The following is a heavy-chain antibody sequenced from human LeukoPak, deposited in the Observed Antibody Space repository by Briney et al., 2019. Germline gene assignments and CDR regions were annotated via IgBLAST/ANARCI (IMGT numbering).Heavy chain of an antibody. J-gene: IGHJ3*02. Sequence: GGSLRLSCAASGFTFSSYWMSWVRQAPGKGLEWVANIKQDGSEKYYVDSVKGRFTISRDNAKNSLYLQMNSLRAEDTAVYYCARGNPYIVVVPAAIPAFDIWGQGTMVTVSP. CDR1: GFTFSSYW. V-gene: IGHV3-7*01. CDR3: ARGNPYIVVVPAAIPAFDI. D-gene: IGHD2-2*02. CDR2: IKQDGSEK.